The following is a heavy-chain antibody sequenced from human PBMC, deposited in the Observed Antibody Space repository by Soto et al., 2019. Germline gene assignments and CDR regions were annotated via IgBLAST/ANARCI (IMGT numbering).Heavy chain of an antibody. CDR3: ATDSQQLVPGYYYSGMDV. J-gene: IGHJ6*02. D-gene: IGHD6-13*01. V-gene: IGHV1-24*01. Sequence: ASVKVSCKVSGYTLTELSMHWVRQAPGKGLEWMGGFDPEDGETIYAQKFQGRVTMTEDTSTDTAYMELSSLRSEDTAVYYCATDSQQLVPGYYYSGMDVWGQGTTVTVSS. CDR1: GYTLTELS. CDR2: FDPEDGET.